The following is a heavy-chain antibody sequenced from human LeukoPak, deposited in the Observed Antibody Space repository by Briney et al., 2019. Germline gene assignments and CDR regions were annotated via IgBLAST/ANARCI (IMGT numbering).Heavy chain of an antibody. D-gene: IGHD3-22*01. J-gene: IGHJ5*02. V-gene: IGHV4-39*07. CDR1: GGSITSSNYY. CDR2: IHYSGIA. CDR3: ARDSKYDSSGHAP. Sequence: SETLSLTCTVSGGSITSSNYYWAWIRQPPGKGLEWIGSIHYSGIAYYGPTLRSRVTISVDTSKNQFSLRVSAVTAADTAVYYCARDSKYDSSGHAPWGQGTHVTVSS.